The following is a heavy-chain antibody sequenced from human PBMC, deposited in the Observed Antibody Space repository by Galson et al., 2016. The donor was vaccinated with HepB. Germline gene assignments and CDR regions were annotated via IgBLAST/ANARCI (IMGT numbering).Heavy chain of an antibody. CDR3: ARMVQLERRGGGFDYWFDP. J-gene: IGHJ5*02. D-gene: IGHD1-1*01. V-gene: IGHV4-4*02. Sequence: SETLSLTCAVSGGSISSSNWWSWVRQAPGKGLEWIGEIHYRGSTNYNPSLESRVTISRDTSKNQFSLNLISVTVADTAVYYCARMVQLERRGGGFDYWFDPGGQGALVTVSP. CDR1: GGSISSSNW. CDR2: IHYRGST.